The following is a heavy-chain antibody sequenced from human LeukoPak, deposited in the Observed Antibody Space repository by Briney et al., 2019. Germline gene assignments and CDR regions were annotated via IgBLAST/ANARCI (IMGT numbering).Heavy chain of an antibody. D-gene: IGHD3-22*01. CDR3: ARGYDTVDH. Sequence: PSETLSLTCTVSGGSISSYYWSWIRQPPGKGLEWIGYIDHNGSTNYNPSLTSRVNISIETAKNHFTLKLIHVTAADTAVYSSARGYDTVDHWGQGTLVTVSS. V-gene: IGHV4-59*08. CDR2: IDHNGST. J-gene: IGHJ4*02. CDR1: GGSISSYY.